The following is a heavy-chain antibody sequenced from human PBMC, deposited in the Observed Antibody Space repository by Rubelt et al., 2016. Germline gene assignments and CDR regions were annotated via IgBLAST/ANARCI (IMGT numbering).Heavy chain of an antibody. Sequence: QLQLQESGPGLVKPSETLSLTCTVSGGSISSSTYYWGWIRQPPGQGLEWIGSIYYSGSTYYNSSLKSRVTISVDTSKNQFPLNLSSVTAADTAVYYCARHAFIVTTGSFWDFWGQGTLVTVSS. V-gene: IGHV4-39*01. CDR1: GGSISSSTYY. J-gene: IGHJ4*02. CDR2: IYYSGST. CDR3: ARHAFIVTTGSFWDF. D-gene: IGHD4-17*01.